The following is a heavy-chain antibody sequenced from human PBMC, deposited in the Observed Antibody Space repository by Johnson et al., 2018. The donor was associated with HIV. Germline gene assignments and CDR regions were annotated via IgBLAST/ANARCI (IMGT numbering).Heavy chain of an antibody. V-gene: IGHV3-30*04. CDR1: GFIFSSYA. Sequence: QVQLVESGGGVVQPGRSLRLSCAASGFIFSSYAMHWVRQAPGKGLEWVAVISYDGSNKYYADSVKGRLTIYRDNSKNTLYLQMNSLRAEDTAVYYCARESIEGLSDAFDIWGQGTMVTVSS. D-gene: IGHD3-16*02. J-gene: IGHJ3*02. CDR3: ARESIEGLSDAFDI. CDR2: ISYDGSNK.